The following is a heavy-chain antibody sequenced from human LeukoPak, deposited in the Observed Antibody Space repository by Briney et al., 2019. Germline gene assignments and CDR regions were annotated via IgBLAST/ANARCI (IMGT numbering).Heavy chain of an antibody. CDR1: GFTFSDYW. D-gene: IGHD4-17*01. J-gene: IGHJ4*02. CDR3: AREPYAEEFDY. V-gene: IGHV3-7*04. Sequence: GGSLRLSCAASGFTFSDYWMSWVRQAPGKGLEWVANIKQDGSEKYYVDSVKARFTISRDNAKNSLYLQMNSLRAEDTAVYYCAREPYAEEFDYWGQGTLVTVSS. CDR2: IKQDGSEK.